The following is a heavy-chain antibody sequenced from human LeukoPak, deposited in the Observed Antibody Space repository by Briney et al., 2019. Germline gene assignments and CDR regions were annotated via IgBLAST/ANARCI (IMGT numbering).Heavy chain of an antibody. V-gene: IGHV1-2*04. CDR3: ARGSIGYSSTPDYYYYGMDV. CDR1: GYTFTGYY. D-gene: IGHD6-19*01. J-gene: IGHJ6*02. Sequence: ASVKVSCKASGYTFTGYYMHWVRQAPGQGLEWMGWINPNSGGTNYAQKFQGWVTMTRDTSISTAYMELSRLRSDDTAVYYCARGSIGYSSTPDYYYYGMDVWGQGTTVTVSS. CDR2: INPNSGGT.